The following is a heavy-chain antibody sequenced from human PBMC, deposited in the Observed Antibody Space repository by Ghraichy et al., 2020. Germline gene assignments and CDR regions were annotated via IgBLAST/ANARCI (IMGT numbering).Heavy chain of an antibody. D-gene: IGHD3-10*01. CDR1: GGSISSSNYY. Sequence: SETLSLTCTVSGGSISSSNYYWGWIRQPPGKGLEWIGSFYYSGSTYYNPSLESRVTISVDTSKNQFSLKLSSVTAADTAVYYCARNIVYGSGNYYIDYWGQGTLVTISS. CDR2: FYYSGST. J-gene: IGHJ4*02. CDR3: ARNIVYGSGNYYIDY. V-gene: IGHV4-39*01.